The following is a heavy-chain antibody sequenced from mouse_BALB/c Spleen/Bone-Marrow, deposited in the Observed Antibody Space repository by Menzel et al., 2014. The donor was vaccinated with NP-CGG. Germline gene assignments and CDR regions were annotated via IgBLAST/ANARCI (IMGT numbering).Heavy chain of an antibody. CDR2: ISSGSSTI. D-gene: IGHD4-1*01. V-gene: IGHV5-17*02. Sequence: EVHLVESGGGLVQPGGSRKLSCAASRFTFSSFGMHWVRQAPERGLEWVAYISSGSSTIFYADTVKGRFTISRDNPKNTLFLQMTSLRSEDTAMYYCTRGGNWEDFDYWGQGTTLTVSS. J-gene: IGHJ2*01. CDR3: TRGGNWEDFDY. CDR1: RFTFSSFG.